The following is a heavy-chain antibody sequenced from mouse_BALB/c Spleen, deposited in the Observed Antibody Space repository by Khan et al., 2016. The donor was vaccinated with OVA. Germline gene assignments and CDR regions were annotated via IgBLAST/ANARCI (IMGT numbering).Heavy chain of an antibody. D-gene: IGHD2-2*01. CDR2: INPNNGGT. J-gene: IGHJ3*01. CDR1: GYTFTDYI. V-gene: IGHV1-18*01. Sequence: VRLQQSGPELVKPGASVKIPCKASGYTFTDYIIDWVKQSHGKSLEWIGDINPNNGGTIYNQKFKGKATLTVDKSSSTAYMELRSLTSEDTAVYYGARQGYGGFDDWGQGTLVTVSA. CDR3: ARQGYGGFDD.